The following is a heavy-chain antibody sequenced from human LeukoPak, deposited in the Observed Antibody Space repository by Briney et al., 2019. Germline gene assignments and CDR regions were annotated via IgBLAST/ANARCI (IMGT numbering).Heavy chain of an antibody. D-gene: IGHD3-10*01. CDR1: GGSFSGYY. V-gene: IGHV4-34*01. J-gene: IGHJ4*02. Sequence: SETLSLTCAVYGGSFSGYYWSWIRQPPGKGLEWIGEINHSGSTNYNPSLKSRVTISVDTSKNQFSLKLSSVTAADTAVYYCARDRLFGSGSYPIDYWGQGTLVTVSS. CDR2: INHSGST. CDR3: ARDRLFGSGSYPIDY.